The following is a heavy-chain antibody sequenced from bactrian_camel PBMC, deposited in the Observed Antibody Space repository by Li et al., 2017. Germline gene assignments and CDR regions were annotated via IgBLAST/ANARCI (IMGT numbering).Heavy chain of an antibody. CDR2: IDREGTT. Sequence: HVQLVESGGGSVQAGGSLRLACEVSGDLTNIQYVAWFRQTPGNEREAVAAIDREGTTTYSDSVKGRFTISHVNAKSTVYLQMSNLKPDDTAVYYCAAPRLNGRSCWSTNDIGTWGQGTQVTVS. D-gene: IGHD3*01. V-gene: IGHV3S53*01. CDR1: GDLTNIQY. J-gene: IGHJ6*01. CDR3: AAPRLNGRSCWSTNDIGT.